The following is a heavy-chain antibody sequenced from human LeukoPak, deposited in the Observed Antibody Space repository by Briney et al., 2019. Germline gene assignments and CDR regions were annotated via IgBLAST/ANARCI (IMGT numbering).Heavy chain of an antibody. Sequence: ASVKVSCKASGYTFTSYAMHWVRQAPGQRLEWMGWINAGNGNTKYSQKFQGRVTITRDTSASTAYMELSSLRSEDTAVYYCATSYCSGGSCYSGYFDYWGQGTLVTVSP. CDR2: INAGNGNT. V-gene: IGHV1-3*01. CDR1: GYTFTSYA. J-gene: IGHJ4*02. D-gene: IGHD2-15*01. CDR3: ATSYCSGGSCYSGYFDY.